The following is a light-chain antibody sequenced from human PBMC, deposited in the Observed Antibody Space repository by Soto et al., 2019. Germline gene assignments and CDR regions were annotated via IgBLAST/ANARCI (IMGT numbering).Light chain of an antibody. CDR1: QSISSY. CDR3: QQLNSYSWT. J-gene: IGKJ1*01. CDR2: AAS. V-gene: IGKV1-9*01. Sequence: DIQLTQSPSFLSASVLYIVTITFRASQSISSYLAWYQQKPGKAPKLLIYAASTLQSGVPSRFSGSGSGTEFTLTISSLQPEDFATYYCQQLNSYSWTFGQGTKVDIK.